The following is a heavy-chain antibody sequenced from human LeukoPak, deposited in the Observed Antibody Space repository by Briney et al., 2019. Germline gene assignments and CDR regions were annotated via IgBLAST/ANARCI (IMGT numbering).Heavy chain of an antibody. J-gene: IGHJ6*03. V-gene: IGHV4-59*01. Sequence: SETLSLTCTVSDGSISSYYWSWIRQPPGKGLEWIGYIYSSGTTNYNPSLKSRVTITIDTSKNQFSLDLSSVTAADTAVYYCARLINGYNYYYYYYMDVWGKGTTVTVSS. D-gene: IGHD5-24*01. CDR2: IYSSGTT. CDR1: DGSISSYY. CDR3: ARLINGYNYYYYYYMDV.